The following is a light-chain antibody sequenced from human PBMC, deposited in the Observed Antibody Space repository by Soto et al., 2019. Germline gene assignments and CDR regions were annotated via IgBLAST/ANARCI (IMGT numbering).Light chain of an antibody. Sequence: AIQMTQSPSSLSASVGDTVTITCRASQGIRTDLAWYQQAPGKAPKLLIYAASTIQSGVPSRFSGSGSDTDFILTISSLQPEDFATYYCLQDYDYPRTFGQGTRVEV. CDR3: LQDYDYPRT. J-gene: IGKJ1*01. CDR1: QGIRTD. CDR2: AAS. V-gene: IGKV1-6*01.